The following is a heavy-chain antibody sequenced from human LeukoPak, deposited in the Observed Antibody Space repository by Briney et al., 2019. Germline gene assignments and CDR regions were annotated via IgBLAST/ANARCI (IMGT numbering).Heavy chain of an antibody. J-gene: IGHJ4*02. CDR2: LYYGGST. V-gene: IGHV4-39*01. D-gene: IGHD1-26*01. CDR1: GGSISGTTYY. Sequence: SETLSLTCTVSGGSISGTTYYWGWIRQPPGKGLEWIGCLYYGGSTYFNPSLKSRVTISADTSKNQFSLKLSSVTAADTAVYYCARGVGATFGNWGQGTLVTVSS. CDR3: ARGVGATFGN.